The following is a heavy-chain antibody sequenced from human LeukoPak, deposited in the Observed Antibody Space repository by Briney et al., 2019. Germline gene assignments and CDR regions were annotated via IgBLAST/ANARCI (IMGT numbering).Heavy chain of an antibody. D-gene: IGHD3-10*01. V-gene: IGHV3-72*01. J-gene: IGHJ4*02. CDR3: VRERDYYGSGSEDYYFDY. Sequence: PGGSLRLSCAASGCTFSDHYMDWVRQAPGKGLEWVGRSSKKANSYTPQYAASVTGQFTNSRDDSKNSLYLQMNSLKTEDTAVYYCVRERDYYGSGSEDYYFDYWGQGTLVTVSS. CDR2: SSKKANSYTP. CDR1: GCTFSDHY.